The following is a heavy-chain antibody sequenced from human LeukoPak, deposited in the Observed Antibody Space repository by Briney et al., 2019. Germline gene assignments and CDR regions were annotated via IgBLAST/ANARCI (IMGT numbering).Heavy chain of an antibody. J-gene: IGHJ4*02. CDR1: GFTFSNYG. Sequence: GRSLRLSCAASGFTFSNYGMHWVRQAPGKGLEWVALIRYDGSKKDYADSVKGRFTISRDNSKNTLHLQMNSLRAEDTAVYYCARTGDTERFDYWGQGTLVTVSS. V-gene: IGHV3-33*01. CDR2: IRYDGSKK. CDR3: ARTGDTERFDY. D-gene: IGHD5-18*01.